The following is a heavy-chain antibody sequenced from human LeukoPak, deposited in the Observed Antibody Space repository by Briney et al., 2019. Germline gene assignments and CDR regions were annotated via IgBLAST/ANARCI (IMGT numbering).Heavy chain of an antibody. CDR2: ISTTSSSTV. CDR3: AKDYAWTDRLSAILTGYYNPDY. V-gene: IGHV3-48*04. D-gene: IGHD3-9*01. J-gene: IGHJ4*02. CDR1: GFTFSRYS. Sequence: GGSLRLSCAASGFTFSRYSMNWVRQAPGKGLAWVAYISTTSSSTVYYADSVKGRFTISRDNAKNSLYLQLNSLRAEDTAVYYCAKDYAWTDRLSAILTGYYNPDYWGQGTLVTVAS.